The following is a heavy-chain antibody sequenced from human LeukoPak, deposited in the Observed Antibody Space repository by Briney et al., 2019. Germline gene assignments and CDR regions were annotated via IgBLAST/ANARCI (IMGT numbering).Heavy chain of an antibody. V-gene: IGHV4-59*01. D-gene: IGHD3-22*01. CDR1: GGSISSYY. CDR3: ARGLYDTSGYYLSYFDY. Sequence: KPSETLSLTCTVSGGSISSYYWSWIRQPPGEGLEWIGYISYSGSTDYNPSLKSRVTLSVDTSKNQFSLKLSSLIAADTAVYYCARGLYDTSGYYLSYFDYWGQGTLVTVSS. CDR2: ISYSGST. J-gene: IGHJ4*02.